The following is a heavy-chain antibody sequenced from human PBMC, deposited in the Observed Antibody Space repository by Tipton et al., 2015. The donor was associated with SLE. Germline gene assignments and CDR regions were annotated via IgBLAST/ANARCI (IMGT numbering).Heavy chain of an antibody. CDR2: IYYSGST. CDR3: ARGGYGDYSVLPAFDI. D-gene: IGHD4-17*01. Sequence: TLSLTCTVSGGSISSYYWSWIRQTPGKGLEWIGYIYYSGSTNYNPSLKSRDTISVDTSKNQFSLKLSSVTAADTAVYYCARGGYGDYSVLPAFDIWGQGTMVTVSS. CDR1: GGSISSYY. J-gene: IGHJ3*02. V-gene: IGHV4-59*01.